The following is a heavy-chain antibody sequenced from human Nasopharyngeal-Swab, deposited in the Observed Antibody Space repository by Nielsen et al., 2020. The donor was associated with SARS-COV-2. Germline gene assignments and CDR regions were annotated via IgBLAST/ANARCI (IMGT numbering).Heavy chain of an antibody. V-gene: IGHV3-33*01. Sequence: GESLKISCAASGFTFSSYGMHWVRQAPGKGLEWVAVIWYDGSNKYYADSVKGRFTISRDNSKNTLYLQMNSLRAEDTAVYYCARGSCGGDCYSIVYGMDVWGQGTTVTVSS. D-gene: IGHD2-21*02. CDR2: IWYDGSNK. J-gene: IGHJ6*02. CDR1: GFTFSSYG. CDR3: ARGSCGGDCYSIVYGMDV.